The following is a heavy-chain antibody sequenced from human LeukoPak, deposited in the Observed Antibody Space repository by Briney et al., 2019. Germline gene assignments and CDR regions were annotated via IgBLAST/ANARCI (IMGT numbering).Heavy chain of an antibody. D-gene: IGHD2-15*01. CDR3: APGYCSGGSCLPDY. V-gene: IGHV3-30*03. CDR2: ISYDGSNK. CDR1: GFTFSSYG. Sequence: GGSLRLPCAASGFTFSSYGMPWVRQAPGEGLEWVAVISYDGSNKYYADSVKGRFTISRDNSKNTLYLQMNSLRAEDTAVYYCAPGYCSGGSCLPDYWGQGTLVTVSS. J-gene: IGHJ4*02.